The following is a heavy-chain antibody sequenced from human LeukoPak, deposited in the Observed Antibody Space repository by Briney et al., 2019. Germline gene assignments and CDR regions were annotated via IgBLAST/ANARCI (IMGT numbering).Heavy chain of an antibody. D-gene: IGHD1-1*01. J-gene: IGHJ4*02. Sequence: GASVKVSCKASGYTFTNNDINWVRQATGQGLEWMGWMNPNSGNTGYAQKFQGRVTMTRNTSISTAYMELSNLRSEDTAVYYCARGLGNDGIFDYWGQGTLVTVSS. V-gene: IGHV1-8*01. CDR1: GYTFTNND. CDR3: ARGLGNDGIFDY. CDR2: MNPNSGNT.